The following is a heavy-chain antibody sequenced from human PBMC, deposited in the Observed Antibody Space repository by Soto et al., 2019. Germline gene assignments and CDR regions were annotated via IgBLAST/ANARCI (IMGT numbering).Heavy chain of an antibody. CDR3: ARENGERGSYGFDY. D-gene: IGHD5-18*01. V-gene: IGHV3-30-3*01. CDR1: GFTFSSYA. Sequence: GGSLRLSCAASGFTFSSYAMHWVRQAPGKGLEWVAVISYDGSNKYCADSVKGRFTISRDNSKNTLYLQMNSLRAEDTAVYYCARENGERGSYGFDYWGQGTLVTVSS. CDR2: ISYDGSNK. J-gene: IGHJ4*02.